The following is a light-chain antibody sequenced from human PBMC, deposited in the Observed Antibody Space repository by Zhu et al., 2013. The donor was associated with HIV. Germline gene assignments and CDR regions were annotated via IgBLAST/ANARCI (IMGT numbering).Light chain of an antibody. Sequence: DIVMTQSPDSLVLSLGERATINCKSSQSVLYNSNNKNYLAWYQQNPGQPPKLLIYWASTRESGVPDRFSGSGSGTDFTLTISSLEPEDFAVYYCQQRSNWPITFGQGTRLEIK. J-gene: IGKJ5*01. V-gene: IGKV4-1*01. CDR2: WAS. CDR1: QSVLYNSNNKNY. CDR3: QQRSNWPIT.